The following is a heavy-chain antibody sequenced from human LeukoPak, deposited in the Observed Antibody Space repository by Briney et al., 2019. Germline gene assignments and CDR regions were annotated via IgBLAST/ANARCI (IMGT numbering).Heavy chain of an antibody. J-gene: IGHJ6*04. CDR3: ARGLPRVYVSGNDLDV. Sequence: ASVKVSCKASGYTFINHDINWVRQATGQGLEWMGWMNPYSGNTGYAQKFQGRVTMTRNTSISTAYMELSSLRSEATAVYYCARGLPRVYVSGNDLDVWGKGTTVTISS. CDR2: MNPYSGNT. D-gene: IGHD3-10*01. CDR1: GYTFINHD. V-gene: IGHV1-8*01.